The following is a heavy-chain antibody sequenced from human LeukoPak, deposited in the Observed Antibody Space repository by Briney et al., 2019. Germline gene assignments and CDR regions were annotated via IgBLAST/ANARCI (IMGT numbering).Heavy chain of an antibody. CDR3: ATRVRDDYGDYGSHWFDP. CDR1: GGTFSSYA. CDR2: IIPIFGTA. V-gene: IGHV1-69*01. Sequence: GSSVKVSCKASGGTFSSYAISWVRQAPGQGLEWMGGIIPIFGTANYAQKFQGRVTITADESTSTAYMELSSLRSGDTAVYYCATRVRDDYGDYGSHWFDPWGQGTLVTVSS. J-gene: IGHJ5*02. D-gene: IGHD4-17*01.